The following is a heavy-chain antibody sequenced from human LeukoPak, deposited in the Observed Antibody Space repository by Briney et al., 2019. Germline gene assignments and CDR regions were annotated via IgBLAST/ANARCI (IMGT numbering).Heavy chain of an antibody. CDR3: ARSPYDSSGYLNPFDY. V-gene: IGHV6-1*01. CDR2: TYYRSKWYN. D-gene: IGHD3-22*01. Sequence: SQTLSLTCAISGDSVSSNSAAWNWIRQSPSRGLEWLGRTYYRSKWYNDYVVSVKSRITINPDTSKNQFSLQLNSVTPEDTAVYYCARSPYDSSGYLNPFDYWGQGTLVTVSS. CDR1: GDSVSSNSAA. J-gene: IGHJ4*02.